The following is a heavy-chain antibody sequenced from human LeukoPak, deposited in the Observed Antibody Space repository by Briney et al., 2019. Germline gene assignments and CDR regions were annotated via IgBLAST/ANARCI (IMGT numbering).Heavy chain of an antibody. V-gene: IGHV4-38-2*02. J-gene: IGHJ3*02. D-gene: IGHD6-13*01. Sequence: SETLSLTCTVSGYSISSGYYWGWIRQPPGKGLEWIGSIYHSGSTYYNPSLKSRVTMSVDTSKNHFSLKLRSVTAADTAVYYCARDGGSSWSKDGFDIWGQGTMVTGSS. CDR1: GYSISSGYY. CDR3: ARDGGSSWSKDGFDI. CDR2: IYHSGST.